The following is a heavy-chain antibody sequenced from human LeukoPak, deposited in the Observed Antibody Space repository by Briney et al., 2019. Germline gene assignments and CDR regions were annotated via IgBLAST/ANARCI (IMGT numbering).Heavy chain of an antibody. CDR2: MNPNSGNT. CDR3: ARGRYDFWSGYSKTGNFNFDY. Sequence: ASVKVSCKASGYTFTSYDINWVRQAPGQGLEWMGRMNPNSGNTGYAQKFQGRVTITRNTSISTAYMELSSLRSEDTAVYYCARGRYDFWSGYSKTGNFNFDYWGQGTLVTVSS. J-gene: IGHJ4*02. D-gene: IGHD3-3*01. V-gene: IGHV1-8*01. CDR1: GYTFTSYD.